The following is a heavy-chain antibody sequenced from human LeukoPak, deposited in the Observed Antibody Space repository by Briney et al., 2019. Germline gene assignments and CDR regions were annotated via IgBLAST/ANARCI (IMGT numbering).Heavy chain of an antibody. CDR2: IYYSGST. Sequence: SETLSLTCTVSGGSISSYYWSWIRQPPGKGLEWIGYIYYSGSTNYNPSLKSRVTISVDTSKNQFSLKLSSVTAADTAVYYCASSGYSSGWRPIDYWGQGTLVTVSS. CDR3: ASSGYSSGWRPIDY. J-gene: IGHJ4*02. V-gene: IGHV4-59*01. CDR1: GGSISSYY. D-gene: IGHD6-19*01.